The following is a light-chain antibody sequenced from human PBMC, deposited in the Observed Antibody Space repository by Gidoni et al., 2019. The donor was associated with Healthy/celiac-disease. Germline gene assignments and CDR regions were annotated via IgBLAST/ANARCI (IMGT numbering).Light chain of an antibody. J-gene: IGKJ4*01. V-gene: IGKV1-39*01. CDR2: AAS. CDR1: QSISSY. Sequence: IQMTQSPSSLSASVGDRVTITCRASQSISSYLNWYQQKQGKAPKRLIYAASSLQSGVPSRFSGSGSGTDVTLTISSLQPEDFATYYCQQSYSTPLTFGGGTKVESK. CDR3: QQSYSTPLT.